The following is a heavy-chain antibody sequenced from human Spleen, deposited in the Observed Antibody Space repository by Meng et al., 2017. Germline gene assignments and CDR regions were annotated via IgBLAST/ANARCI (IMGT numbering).Heavy chain of an antibody. Sequence: EVQLVESGGGSVQPGGSLRLSCAVSGFTFSNYWMHWVRQGPGKGLVWVPYISSDGRSTDYADSVKDRFTISRDNAKNTLYLQMNSLRAEDTAVYYCVRAVTGSGDYWGQGSLVTVSS. V-gene: IGHV3-74*01. D-gene: IGHD3-9*01. CDR2: ISSDGRST. J-gene: IGHJ4*02. CDR1: GFTFSNYW. CDR3: VRAVTGSGDY.